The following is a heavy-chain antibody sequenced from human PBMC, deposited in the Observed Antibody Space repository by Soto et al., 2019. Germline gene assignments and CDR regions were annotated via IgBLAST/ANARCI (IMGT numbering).Heavy chain of an antibody. CDR1: GGSITSYY. D-gene: IGHD4-4*01. CDR3: ARHRSNFPSFDY. Sequence: SETLSLTCNVSGGSITSYYWSWIRQPPGKGPEWIGYFSYSESTTYNPSLKSRITISVDTSKNQFSLKLTSVTAADTAVYYCARHRSNFPSFDYCGQGPLVTVSS. V-gene: IGHV4-59*08. CDR2: FSYSEST. J-gene: IGHJ4*02.